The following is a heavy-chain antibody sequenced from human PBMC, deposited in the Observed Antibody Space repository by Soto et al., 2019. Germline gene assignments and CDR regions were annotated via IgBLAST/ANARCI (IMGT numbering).Heavy chain of an antibody. CDR2: IIPIFGTA. D-gene: IGHD6-6*01. CDR1: GGTFSSYA. Sequence: QVQLVQSGAEVKKPGSSVKVSCKASGGTFSSYAISWVRQAPGQGLEWMGGIIPIFGTANYAQKFQGRVTITADESTSTTNMELSSLRCEDTAVYYCARSQRKWGSSSHFDYWGQGTLVTVSS. CDR3: ARSQRKWGSSSHFDY. V-gene: IGHV1-69*01. J-gene: IGHJ4*02.